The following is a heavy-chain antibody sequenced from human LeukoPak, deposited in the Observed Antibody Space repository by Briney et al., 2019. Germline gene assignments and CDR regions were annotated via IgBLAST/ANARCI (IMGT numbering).Heavy chain of an antibody. CDR2: ISFHGSDE. CDR1: GFTFNVYG. D-gene: IGHD6-19*01. Sequence: GGSLRLSCAASGFTFNVYGMHWVRLAPGKGLEWVAFISFHGSDEPYADSVRGRFTISRDISKNTLYLQMNSLRPEDTAVYYCAPGYSSGWSLLQYFDYWGQGTLVTVSS. CDR3: APGYSSGWSLLQYFDY. V-gene: IGHV3-30*02. J-gene: IGHJ4*02.